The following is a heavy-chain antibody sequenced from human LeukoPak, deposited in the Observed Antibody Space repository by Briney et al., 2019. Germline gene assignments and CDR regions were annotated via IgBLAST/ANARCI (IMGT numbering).Heavy chain of an antibody. CDR2: ISSTVDNT. J-gene: IGHJ4*02. CDR3: ARDRGGSALAN. CDR1: GFTFTDWY. Sequence: GGSLRLSCAASGFTFTDWYMNWVRQAPGKGLEWVSYISSTVDNTNYADSVRGRFTISRDTAKRTLYLQMDSLRVDDTAIYYCARDRGGSALANWGRGTLVIVSS. D-gene: IGHD1-26*01. V-gene: IGHV3-11*04.